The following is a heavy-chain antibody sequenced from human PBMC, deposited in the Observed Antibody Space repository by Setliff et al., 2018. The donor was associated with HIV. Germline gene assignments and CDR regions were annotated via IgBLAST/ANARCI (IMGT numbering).Heavy chain of an antibody. CDR3: ARWRHSSTWYMGFDP. D-gene: IGHD6-13*01. Sequence: PSETLSLTCNVSGGSIISGSYYWRWIRQPAGKGLGCMGRIYTSGGVTYNPSLESRVTIAVDTSKNQFSLKLSSVTAAATAVYYRARWRHSSTWYMGFDPLGRGTLVTVSS. CDR2: IYTSGGV. V-gene: IGHV4-61*02. CDR1: GGSIISGSYY. J-gene: IGHJ5*02.